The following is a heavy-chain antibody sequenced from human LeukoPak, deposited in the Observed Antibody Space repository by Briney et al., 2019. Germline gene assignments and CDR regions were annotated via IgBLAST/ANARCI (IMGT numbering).Heavy chain of an antibody. CDR2: MNPTSGKA. CDR3: ARAPYYYYGMDV. J-gene: IGHJ6*02. CDR1: GYTFTGYY. Sequence: GASVKVSCKASGYTFTGYYMHWVRQAPGQGLEWMGWMNPTSGKAGFAQKFQGRVTMTRNTSISTAYMELSSLRSEDTAVYYCARAPYYYYGMDVWGQGTTVTVSS. V-gene: IGHV1-8*02.